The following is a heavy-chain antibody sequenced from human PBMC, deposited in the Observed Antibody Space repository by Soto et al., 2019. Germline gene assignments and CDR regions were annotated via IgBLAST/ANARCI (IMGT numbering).Heavy chain of an antibody. CDR3: AKTPRQWRVYFDY. CDR2: ISGSGGTT. CDR1: GFTFSNYA. Sequence: EVQLLESGGGLVQPGGSLRLSCAASGFTFSNYAIAWVRQAPGKGLEWVSGISGSGGTTYYADSVKGRFTISRDNSKGTLHLQMNSLRAEDTAVYYCAKTPRQWRVYFDYWGQGALVTVSS. J-gene: IGHJ4*02. V-gene: IGHV3-23*01. D-gene: IGHD6-19*01.